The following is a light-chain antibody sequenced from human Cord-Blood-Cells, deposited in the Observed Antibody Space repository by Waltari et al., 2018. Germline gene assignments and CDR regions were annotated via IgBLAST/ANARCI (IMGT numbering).Light chain of an antibody. J-gene: IGKJ2*01. CDR2: AAS. Sequence: DIQMTQSPSSLSASVGDRVTITCRASQSSSSYLNWYQQKPRKAPKLLIYAASSLQSGVPSRVSDSGSGTDFTLTISSLQTEDFATYYCQQSYSTPHTFGQGTKLEIK. V-gene: IGKV1-39*01. CDR1: QSSSSY. CDR3: QQSYSTPHT.